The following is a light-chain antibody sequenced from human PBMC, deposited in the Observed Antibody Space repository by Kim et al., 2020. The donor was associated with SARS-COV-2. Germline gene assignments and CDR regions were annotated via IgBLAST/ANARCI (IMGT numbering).Light chain of an antibody. CDR1: QSVSSSY. V-gene: IGKV3-20*01. CDR3: QQYGSSPAS. Sequence: SPGERATRSCRASQSVSSSYLAWYQQTPGQAPRLLIYGASSRATGIPDRFSGSGSGTDFTLTISRLEPEDFAVYYCQQYGSSPASFGGGTKVDIK. J-gene: IGKJ4*01. CDR2: GAS.